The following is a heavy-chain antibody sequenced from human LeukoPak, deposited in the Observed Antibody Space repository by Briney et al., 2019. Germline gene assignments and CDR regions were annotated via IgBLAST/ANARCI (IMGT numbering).Heavy chain of an antibody. Sequence: GGSLRLSCAASEFTFSNYWMSWVRQAPGKGLEWVANIKQDGSEKYYVDSVKGRFTISRDNAKNSLYLQMNSLRAEDSAVYYCARDTDSGFDYWGQGTLVTVSS. J-gene: IGHJ4*02. CDR3: ARDTDSGFDY. V-gene: IGHV3-7*01. CDR1: EFTFSNYW. D-gene: IGHD1-26*01. CDR2: IKQDGSEK.